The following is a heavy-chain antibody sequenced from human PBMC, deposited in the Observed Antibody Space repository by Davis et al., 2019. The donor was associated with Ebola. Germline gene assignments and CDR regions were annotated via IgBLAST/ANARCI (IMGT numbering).Heavy chain of an antibody. D-gene: IGHD2-15*01. CDR3: AKAIYCSGGSCNLQFDY. V-gene: IGHV3-23*01. CDR2: ISSGGGAP. Sequence: AGSLTLSCAASGFTFSTYAMGWVRQAPGKGLEWVSDISSGGGAPYYADSVKGRFTTFRDNPKNTLYLQMNSLRVEDTAVYYCAKAIYCSGGSCNLQFDYWGQGTLVTVSS. J-gene: IGHJ4*02. CDR1: GFTFSTYA.